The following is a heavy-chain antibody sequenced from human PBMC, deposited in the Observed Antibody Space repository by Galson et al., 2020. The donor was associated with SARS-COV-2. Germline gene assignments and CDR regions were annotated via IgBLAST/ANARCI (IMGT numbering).Heavy chain of an antibody. D-gene: IGHD3-22*01. CDR1: GGSFSGYY. Sequence: SETLSLTCAVYGGSFSGYYWSWIRQPPGKGLEWIGEINHSGSTNYNPSLKSRVTISVDTSKNQFSLKLSSVTAADTAVYYCARDGYYYDSSGYGLFDYWGQGTLFTVSS. CDR2: INHSGST. J-gene: IGHJ4*02. V-gene: IGHV4-34*01. CDR3: ARDGYYYDSSGYGLFDY.